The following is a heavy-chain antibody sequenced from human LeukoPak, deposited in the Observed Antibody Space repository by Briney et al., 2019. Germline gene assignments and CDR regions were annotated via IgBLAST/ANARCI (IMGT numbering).Heavy chain of an antibody. D-gene: IGHD6-13*01. CDR3: ARSFSPYSSSWYYFDY. CDR1: GGSTSSYY. CDR2: IYKSGRT. Sequence: SETLSLTCSVSGGSTSSYYWSWIRQPPGKGLEWIGYIYKSGRTNYSPTLKSRVTISVDTSKNQFSLKLSSVTAADTAVYYCARSFSPYSSSWYYFDYWGQGTLVTVSS. V-gene: IGHV4-59*12. J-gene: IGHJ4*02.